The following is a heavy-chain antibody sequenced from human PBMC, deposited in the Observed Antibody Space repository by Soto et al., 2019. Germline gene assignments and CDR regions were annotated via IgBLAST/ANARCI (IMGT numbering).Heavy chain of an antibody. Sequence: SETLSLTCSVSGGSIRGGDYYWSWIRQPPGKGLEWIGYISYSGSTYYNPSLMSRVSISVDRSKNQFSLNLNSVTAADTAVYYCARDKITGLFDYWGQGTLVTVSS. V-gene: IGHV4-30-4*01. J-gene: IGHJ4*02. D-gene: IGHD2-8*02. CDR2: ISYSGST. CDR3: ARDKITGLFDY. CDR1: GGSIRGGDYY.